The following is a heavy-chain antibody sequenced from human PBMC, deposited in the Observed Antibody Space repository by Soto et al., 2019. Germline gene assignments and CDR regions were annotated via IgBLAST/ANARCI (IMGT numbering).Heavy chain of an antibody. CDR2: VNPSSGNT. J-gene: IGHJ3*01. D-gene: IGHD3-16*02. Sequence: RASVKVSCKASGYTFTNYHLHWVRQAPGQGHEWMGIVNPSSGNTAYAQKFQGRVTMTMDTSTSAVYMELSSLGYEDTALYYCARYRTKVPVAFDVWGQGTMVTVSS. CDR1: GYTFTNYH. V-gene: IGHV1-46*01. CDR3: ARYRTKVPVAFDV.